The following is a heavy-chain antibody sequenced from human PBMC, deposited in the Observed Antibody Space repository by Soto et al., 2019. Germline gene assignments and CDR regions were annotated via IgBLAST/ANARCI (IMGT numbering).Heavy chain of an antibody. D-gene: IGHD2-21*01. CDR3: AKETRSHLWRYFDY. CDR1: GFTFSSYA. CDR2: ISGSGGST. Sequence: EVQLLESGGGLVQPGGSLRLSCAASGFTFSSYAMSWVRQAPGKGLEWVAAISGSGGSTYYADSVKGRFTISRDNSKNTQNLKMNNLRAEYTAVYYCAKETRSHLWRYFDYWGQGTLVTVSS. V-gene: IGHV3-23*01. J-gene: IGHJ4*02.